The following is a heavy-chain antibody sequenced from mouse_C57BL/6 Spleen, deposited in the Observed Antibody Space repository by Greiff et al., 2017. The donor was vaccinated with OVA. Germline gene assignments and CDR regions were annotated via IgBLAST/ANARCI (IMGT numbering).Heavy chain of an antibody. Sequence: QVQLQQPGAELVKPGASVKLSYKASGYTFTSYWMHWVKQRPGQGLEWIGMIHPNSGSTNYNEKFKSKATLTVDKSSSTAYMQLSSLTSEDSAVYYCARSGYDYEGPYWGQGTLVTVSA. CDR1: GYTFTSYW. J-gene: IGHJ3*01. V-gene: IGHV1-64*01. D-gene: IGHD2-4*01. CDR2: IHPNSGST. CDR3: ARSGYDYEGPY.